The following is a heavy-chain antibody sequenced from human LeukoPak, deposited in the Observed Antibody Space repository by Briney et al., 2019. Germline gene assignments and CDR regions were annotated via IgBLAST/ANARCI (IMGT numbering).Heavy chain of an antibody. CDR2: IGGRGTST. CDR1: GFRFSDFT. J-gene: IGHJ4*02. CDR3: AKAYLSYYFDY. Sequence: GGSLRLSCAASGFRFSDFTMTWVRQAPGKGPEWVSAIGGRGTSTYYADSLGGRFTISRDNSKNTLYLQMNSLRAEDTAVYYCAKAYLSYYFDYWGQGTLVTVSS. D-gene: IGHD6-6*01. V-gene: IGHV3-23*01.